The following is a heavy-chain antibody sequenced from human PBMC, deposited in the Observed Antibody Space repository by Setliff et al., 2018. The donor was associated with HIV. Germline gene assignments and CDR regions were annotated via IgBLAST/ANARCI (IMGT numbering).Heavy chain of an antibody. CDR3: TTDVFGYSSSWYYYYYMDV. CDR2: IKSKTDGGTT. CDR1: GFTFSNAW. J-gene: IGHJ6*03. D-gene: IGHD6-13*01. Sequence: SGGSLRLSCAASGFTFSNAWMSWVRQAPGKGLEWVGRIKSKTDGGTTDYAAPVKGRFTISRDDSKTTLYLQMNSLKTEDTAVYYCTTDVFGYSSSWYYYYYMDVWGKGTTVTVSS. V-gene: IGHV3-15*01.